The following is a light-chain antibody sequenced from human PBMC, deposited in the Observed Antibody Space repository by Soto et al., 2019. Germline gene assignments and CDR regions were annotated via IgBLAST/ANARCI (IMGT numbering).Light chain of an antibody. J-gene: IGKJ1*01. CDR2: GAS. Sequence: EIVLTQSPATLSLSPGERATLSCRASQSVSSSHLAWYQQKPGQAPRLLIYGASFRATGIPDRFSGSGSGTDFTLTISRLEPEDFAVYYCQQYGSSSWTFGQGTKVDI. CDR1: QSVSSSH. V-gene: IGKV3-20*01. CDR3: QQYGSSSWT.